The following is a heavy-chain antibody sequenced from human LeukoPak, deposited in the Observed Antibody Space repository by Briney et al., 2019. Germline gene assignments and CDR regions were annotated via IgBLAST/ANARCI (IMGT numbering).Heavy chain of an antibody. CDR3: ARLGARLYYYGMDV. D-gene: IGHD6-6*01. Sequence: GGSLRLSCAASGFTFSSYSMNWVRQAPGKGLEWVSSISSSSSYIYYADSVKGRFTISRDNAKNSLYLQMNSLRAEDTAVYYCARLGARLYYYGMDVWGQGTTVTVSS. CDR1: GFTFSSYS. V-gene: IGHV3-21*01. J-gene: IGHJ6*02. CDR2: ISSSSSYI.